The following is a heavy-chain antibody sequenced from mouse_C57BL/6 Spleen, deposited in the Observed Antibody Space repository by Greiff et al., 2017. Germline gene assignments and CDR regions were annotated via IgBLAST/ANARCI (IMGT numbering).Heavy chain of an antibody. CDR1: GFSLTSYG. CDR3: AKNYGNYWYFDV. V-gene: IGHV2-4*01. Sequence: VKLQESGPGLVQPSQSLSITCTVSGFSLTSYGVHWVRQPPGKGLEWLGVIWSGGSTDYNAAFISRLSISKDNSKSQVFFKMNSLQADDTAIYYCAKNYGNYWYFDVWGTGTTVTVSS. J-gene: IGHJ1*03. D-gene: IGHD2-1*01. CDR2: IWSGGST.